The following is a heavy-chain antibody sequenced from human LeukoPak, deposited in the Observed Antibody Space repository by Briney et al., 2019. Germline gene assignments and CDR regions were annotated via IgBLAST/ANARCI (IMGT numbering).Heavy chain of an antibody. V-gene: IGHV3-74*01. Sequence: GSLRLSCAASGFTFSSYWMHWVRQAPGKGLVWVSRMNTDGSSTSYADSVKGRFTISRDNAKNTLYLQMNSLRAEDTAVYYCARVTYDYSNLPDYWGQGTLVTVSS. CDR2: MNTDGSST. CDR3: ARVTYDYSNLPDY. D-gene: IGHD4-11*01. J-gene: IGHJ4*02. CDR1: GFTFSSYW.